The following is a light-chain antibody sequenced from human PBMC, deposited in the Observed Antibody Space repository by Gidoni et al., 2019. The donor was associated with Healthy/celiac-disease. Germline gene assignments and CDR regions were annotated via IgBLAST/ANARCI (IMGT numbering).Light chain of an antibody. V-gene: IGKV1-39*01. Sequence: DIQMTQSPSSLSASVGDRVTILLASQSISSYLNWYQQKPGKAPKLLIYAASSLQSGVPSRFSGSGSGTDFTLTIRSLQPEDFATYYCQQSYSTLSITFGQGTRLEIK. CDR2: AAS. J-gene: IGKJ5*01. CDR1: QSISSY. CDR3: QQSYSTLSIT.